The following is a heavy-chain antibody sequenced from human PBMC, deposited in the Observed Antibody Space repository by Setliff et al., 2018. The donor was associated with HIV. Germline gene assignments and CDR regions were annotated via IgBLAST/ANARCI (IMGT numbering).Heavy chain of an antibody. J-gene: IGHJ6*02. CDR3: ARRSIVGVTRGFYYYGLDV. D-gene: IGHD1-26*01. Sequence: PSETLSLTCTVSGGSISTYYWSWIGQPPGKGLEWIGSIYFTGSSDNNPSLKSRVTLSVDTSKHQFSLRLTSVTAADTAVYYCARRSIVGVTRGFYYYGLDVWGQGTTVTVSS. CDR2: IYFTGSS. V-gene: IGHV4-59*08. CDR1: GGSISTYY.